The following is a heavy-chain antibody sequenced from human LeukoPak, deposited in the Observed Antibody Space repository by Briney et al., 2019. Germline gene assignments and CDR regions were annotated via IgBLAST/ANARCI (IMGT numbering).Heavy chain of an antibody. D-gene: IGHD3-3*01. J-gene: IGHJ2*01. CDR2: XGSST. Sequence: XGSSTSYADSVKGRFTISRDNAKNSLYLQMTSLRAEDTAVYYCARVAGDFWSGPSPYWYFDLWGRGTLVTVSS. CDR3: ARVAGDFWSGPSPYWYFDL. V-gene: IGHV3-74*01.